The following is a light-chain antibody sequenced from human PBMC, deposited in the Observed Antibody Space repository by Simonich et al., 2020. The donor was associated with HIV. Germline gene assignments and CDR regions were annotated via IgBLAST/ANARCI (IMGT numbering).Light chain of an antibody. CDR3: QTWGAGAGANWV. Sequence: QLVLTQSPSASASLGASVRLTCTLSSGHSRYSIAWHQQQPEKGPRYLMKVDSDGSHRQGDGIPDRFSGSSYGAERYLTISSLQSEDEADYYCQTWGAGAGANWVFGGGTKLTVL. J-gene: IGLJ3*02. CDR2: VDSDGSH. V-gene: IGLV4-69*01. CDR1: SGHSRYS.